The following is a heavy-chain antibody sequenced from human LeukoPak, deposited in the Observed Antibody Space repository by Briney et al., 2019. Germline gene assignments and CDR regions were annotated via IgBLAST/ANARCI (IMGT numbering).Heavy chain of an antibody. CDR2: IKQDGSEK. J-gene: IGHJ6*03. CDR3: ASAVSEGGYYYYYMDV. Sequence: PGGSLRLSCAASGFTFSSYWMSWVRQAPGKGLEWVANIKQDGSEKYYVDSVKGRFTISRDNAKNSLYLQMNSLRAEDTALYYCASAVSEGGYYYYYMDVWGKGTTVTVSS. CDR1: GFTFSSYW. V-gene: IGHV3-7*03. D-gene: IGHD3-16*01.